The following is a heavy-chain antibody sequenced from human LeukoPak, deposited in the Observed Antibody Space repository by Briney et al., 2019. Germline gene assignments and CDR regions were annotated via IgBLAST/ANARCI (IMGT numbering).Heavy chain of an antibody. CDR2: INTDTGNP. V-gene: IGHV7-4-1*02. Sequence: ASVKVSCKASGYTFTRYAVNWVRRAPGQRFEWMGWINTDTGNPTYAQGFTGRFVFSLNTSVNTAYLQINSLKAEDTAVYYCARGFPTVTSFPDYWGQGTLVTVSS. CDR3: ARGFPTVTSFPDY. J-gene: IGHJ4*02. CDR1: GYTFTRYA. D-gene: IGHD4-17*01.